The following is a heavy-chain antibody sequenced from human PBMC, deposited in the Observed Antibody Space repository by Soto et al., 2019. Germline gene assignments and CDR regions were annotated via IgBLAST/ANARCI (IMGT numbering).Heavy chain of an antibody. V-gene: IGHV1-69*02. CDR1: VGTFSSYT. D-gene: IGHD6-19*01. Sequence: SVTVSCTASVGTFSSYTRNWVRPAPGQGLEWMGTIIPILGIATYAQKFQGRVTITADNSTSTAYMELSSLRSEDTAAYYCARAEGAVAGNNAFAIWGQGTMVTVSS. J-gene: IGHJ3*02. CDR3: ARAEGAVAGNNAFAI. CDR2: IIPILGIA.